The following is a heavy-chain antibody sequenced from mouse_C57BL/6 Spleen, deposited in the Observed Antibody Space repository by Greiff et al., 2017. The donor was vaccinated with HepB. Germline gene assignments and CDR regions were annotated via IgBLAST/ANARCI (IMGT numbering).Heavy chain of an antibody. Sequence: EVQRVESGGGLVKPGGSLKLSCAASGFTFSSYTMSWVRQTPEKRLEWVATISGGGGNTYYPDSVKGRFTISRDNAKNTLYLQMSSLRSEDTALYYCARRRYSSYFDYWGQGTTLTVSS. CDR2: ISGGGGNT. J-gene: IGHJ2*01. CDR1: GFTFSSYT. V-gene: IGHV5-9*01. D-gene: IGHD2-5*01. CDR3: ARRRYSSYFDY.